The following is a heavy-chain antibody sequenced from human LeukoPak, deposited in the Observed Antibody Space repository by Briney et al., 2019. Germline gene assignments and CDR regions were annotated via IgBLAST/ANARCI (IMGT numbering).Heavy chain of an antibody. D-gene: IGHD6-13*01. CDR3: AKRGSVGTLGHFDY. V-gene: IGHV3-23*01. CDR2: ISSNGAST. CDR1: GFTFSSYA. J-gene: IGHJ4*02. Sequence: PGGSLRLSCAASGFTFSSYAMSWVRQAPGKGLEWVSGISSNGASTCYVDSVKGRFTISRDNSKNTLFLQMNSLRAEDTAVYYCAKRGSVGTLGHFDYWGQGTLVTVSS.